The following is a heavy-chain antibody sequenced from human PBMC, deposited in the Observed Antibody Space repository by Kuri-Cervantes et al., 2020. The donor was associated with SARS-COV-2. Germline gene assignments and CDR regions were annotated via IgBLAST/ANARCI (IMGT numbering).Heavy chain of an antibody. J-gene: IGHJ6*03. D-gene: IGHD4-17*01. CDR3: ARAYGFLRYIYYMDV. V-gene: IGHV4-34*01. Sequence: GSLRLSCAIYGGSLSGSYWSWIRQSPGKGLQWIGEVNHRGSTNYNPSLKSRVTISVDTSSKQFSLNLSSVTAADTAVYYCARAYGFLRYIYYMDVWGRGTTVTVSS. CDR2: VNHRGST. CDR1: GGSLSGSY.